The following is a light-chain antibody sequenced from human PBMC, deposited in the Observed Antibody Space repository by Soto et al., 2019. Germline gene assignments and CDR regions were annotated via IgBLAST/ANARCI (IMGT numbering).Light chain of an antibody. J-gene: IGKJ1*01. CDR3: QQYGSSGT. Sequence: VFTQSPCTVSLSPGERATLSCRASQSVSNNYLAWYQQKPGQAPRLLIYGASNRATGIPDRFSGSGSGTDFTLTISIREPEDFAVYYCQQYGSSGTFGQGTKVDNK. CDR2: GAS. CDR1: QSVSNNY. V-gene: IGKV3-20*01.